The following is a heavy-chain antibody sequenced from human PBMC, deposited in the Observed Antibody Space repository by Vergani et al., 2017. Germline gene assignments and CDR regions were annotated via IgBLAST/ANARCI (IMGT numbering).Heavy chain of an antibody. CDR1: GFTFSSYS. Sequence: EVQLVESGGGLVQPGGSLRLSCAASGFTFSSYSMNWVRQAPGKGLEWVSYISSSSSTIYYADSVKGRFTISRANAKNSLYLQMNSLRDEDTAVYYCARDRVEYSGYDCDYYYYGMDVWGQGTTVTVSS. J-gene: IGHJ6*02. CDR3: ARDRVEYSGYDCDYYYYGMDV. CDR2: ISSSSSTI. V-gene: IGHV3-48*02. D-gene: IGHD5-12*01.